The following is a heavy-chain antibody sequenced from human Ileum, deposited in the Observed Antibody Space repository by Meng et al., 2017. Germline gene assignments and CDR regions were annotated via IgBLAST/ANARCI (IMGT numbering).Heavy chain of an antibody. Sequence: QVQLQESGPRLVKPSQTLSLTCTVSGGSNSSGDYYWSWVRHSPGKGPEWIGYIYSTGNTYSNPSPRGRLMISIDTSKNQFSLKLSSVTAADTAVYYCARAPKYCTNAVCSRPLDSWGQGTLVTVSS. D-gene: IGHD2-8*01. CDR1: GGSNSSGDYY. CDR3: ARAPKYCTNAVCSRPLDS. CDR2: IYSTGNT. J-gene: IGHJ4*02. V-gene: IGHV4-30-4*01.